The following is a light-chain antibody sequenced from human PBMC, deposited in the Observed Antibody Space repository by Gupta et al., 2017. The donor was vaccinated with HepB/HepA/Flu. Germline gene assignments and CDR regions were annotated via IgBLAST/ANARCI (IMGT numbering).Light chain of an antibody. CDR2: DAS. CDR1: QSVSSY. CDR3: QQLSNWPRST. V-gene: IGKV3-11*01. Sequence: EIVLTQSPATLSLSPGERATLSCRASQSVSSYLAWYQHKPGQAPRLLIYDASNRATGIPARFSGSGSGTDFTLTISSREPEDFAIYYCQQLSNWPRSTFGQGTKLEIK. J-gene: IGKJ2*01.